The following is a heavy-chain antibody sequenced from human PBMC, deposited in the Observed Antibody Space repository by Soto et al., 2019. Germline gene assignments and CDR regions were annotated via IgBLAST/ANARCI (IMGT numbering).Heavy chain of an antibody. CDR2: IYYSGTT. J-gene: IGHJ4*02. Sequence: QVQLQESGPGLVKPSETLSLTCTVSGGSISTYYWNWIRQPPGKGLEWIGYIYYSGTTNYNPSLKSRVTISVDTSKNQFSLKLSSVTAADTAVYYCARGGDYYGSGSYYTILYRGQGTLVTVSS. D-gene: IGHD3-10*01. CDR1: GGSISTYY. V-gene: IGHV4-59*08. CDR3: ARGGDYYGSGSYYTILY.